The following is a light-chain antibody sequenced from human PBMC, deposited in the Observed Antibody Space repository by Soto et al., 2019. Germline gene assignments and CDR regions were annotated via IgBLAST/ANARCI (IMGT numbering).Light chain of an antibody. CDR2: AAS. Sequence: EIVVTQSPGTLSLSPGERATLSCRASQSINNRYLAWYQQKPGQAPRLLIHAASRRATGIPDRLSGSESGTDSPLTISMLEAEDLPMYSCLELASSPGFTFGPRTKVEIK. CDR1: QSINNRY. CDR3: LELASSPGFT. J-gene: IGKJ3*01. V-gene: IGKV3-20*01.